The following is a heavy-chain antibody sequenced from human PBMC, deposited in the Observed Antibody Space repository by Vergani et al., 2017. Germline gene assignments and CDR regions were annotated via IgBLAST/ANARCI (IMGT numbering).Heavy chain of an antibody. D-gene: IGHD3-22*01. V-gene: IGHV3-33*01. CDR1: GFTFSSYG. J-gene: IGHJ4*02. Sequence: QVQLVESGGGVVQPGRSLRLSCAASGFTFSSYGMHWVRQAPGKGLEWVAVIWYDGSNKYYADSVKGRFTISRDNSKNTLYLQMNSLRAEDTAVYYCARVSDSSGYYGLFYWGQGTLVIVSS. CDR2: IWYDGSNK. CDR3: ARVSDSSGYYGLFY.